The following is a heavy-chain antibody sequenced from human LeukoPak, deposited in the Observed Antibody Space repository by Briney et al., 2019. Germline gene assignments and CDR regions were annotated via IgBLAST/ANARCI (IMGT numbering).Heavy chain of an antibody. CDR3: ARGNPDYDFWSAVDY. V-gene: IGHV4-59*01. D-gene: IGHD3-3*01. CDR2: IYSRGST. CDR1: GGAINSYY. Sequence: PSGTLSLTCSVSGGAINSYYWSWVRQPPGKGLEWVGYIYSRGSTGYNPSLKSRVTISVDTSKNQFSLKLSSVTAADTAVYYCARGNPDYDFWSAVDYWGQGTLVTVSS. J-gene: IGHJ4*02.